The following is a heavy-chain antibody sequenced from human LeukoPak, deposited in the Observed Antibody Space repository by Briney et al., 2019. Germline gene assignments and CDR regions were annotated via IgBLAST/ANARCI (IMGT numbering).Heavy chain of an antibody. CDR2: IRSKANSYAT. Sequence: GGSLRLSCAASGFTFSGSAMHWVRQASGKGLEWVGRIRSKANSYATAYAASVEGRFTISRDDSKNTAYLQMNSLKTEDTAVYYCASEINWGSGAFDVWGQGTMVTVSS. J-gene: IGHJ3*01. D-gene: IGHD7-27*01. CDR1: GFTFSGSA. V-gene: IGHV3-73*01. CDR3: ASEINWGSGAFDV.